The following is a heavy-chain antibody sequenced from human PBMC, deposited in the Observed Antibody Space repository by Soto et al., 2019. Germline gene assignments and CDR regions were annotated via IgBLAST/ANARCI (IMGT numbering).Heavy chain of an antibody. V-gene: IGHV4-31*03. D-gene: IGHD2-15*01. CDR2: IYYSGST. CDR3: ARDNRGGRYYYYGMGV. CDR1: GGSISSGGYY. Sequence: PSETLSLTCTVSGGSISSGGYYWSWIRQHPGKGLEWIGYIYYSGSTYYNPSLKSRVTISVDTSKNQFSLKLSSVTAADTAVYYCARDNRGGRYYYYGMGVWGQGTTVTVSS. J-gene: IGHJ6*02.